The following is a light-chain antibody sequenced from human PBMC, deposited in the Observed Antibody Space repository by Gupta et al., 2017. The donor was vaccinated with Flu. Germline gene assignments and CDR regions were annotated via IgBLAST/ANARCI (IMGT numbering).Light chain of an antibody. J-gene: IGKJ2*01. V-gene: IGKV3-20*01. CDR1: QIVSSTY. Sequence: SPVTLSVSPGERATRACRARQIVSSTYLAWYQQKPGQAPMLLIYGTSSRAAGSPDRCRGRGSGTDFTLTISRLEPEDGAVYDGQHYSRSPFGPGTRVERK. CDR2: GTS. CDR3: QHYSRSP.